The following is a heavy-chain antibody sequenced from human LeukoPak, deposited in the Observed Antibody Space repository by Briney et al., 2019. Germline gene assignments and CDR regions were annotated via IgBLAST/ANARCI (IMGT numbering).Heavy chain of an antibody. D-gene: IGHD6-19*01. Sequence: SETLSLTCAVYGGSFSGSYWTWIRQPPGKGLEWIGEINHSGGTNYNPSLKSRVTISVDTSKNQFSLKLSSVTAADTAVYHCAREVAVAKRGDYFDYWGQGTLVTVSS. V-gene: IGHV4-34*01. CDR1: GGSFSGSY. J-gene: IGHJ4*02. CDR2: INHSGGT. CDR3: AREVAVAKRGDYFDY.